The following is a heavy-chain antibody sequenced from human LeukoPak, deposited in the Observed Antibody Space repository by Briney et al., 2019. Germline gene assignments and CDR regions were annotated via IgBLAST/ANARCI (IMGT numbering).Heavy chain of an antibody. J-gene: IGHJ4*02. Sequence: SETLSLTCAVYGGSFSGYYWSWIRQPPGKGLEWIGEINHSGSTNYNPSLKSRVTISVDTSKNQFSLKLSSVTAADTAAYYCARGRPIAGYDYWGQGTLVTVSS. CDR3: ARGRPIAGYDY. CDR2: INHSGST. V-gene: IGHV4-34*01. CDR1: GGSFSGYY. D-gene: IGHD1-14*01.